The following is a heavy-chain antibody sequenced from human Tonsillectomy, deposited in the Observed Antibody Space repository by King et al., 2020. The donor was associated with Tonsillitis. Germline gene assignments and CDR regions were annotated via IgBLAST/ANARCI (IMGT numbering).Heavy chain of an antibody. Sequence: QLQLQESGPGLVKPSETLSLTCIVSGASISSSAYYWGWIRQPPGKGLEWIGSIYYSGSTYYNPSLKSRVSISVDTSKNQFSLNLSSVTAADTAVYYCASHYVARGIFDYWGQGTLVTVSS. CDR2: IYYSGST. CDR1: GASISSSAYY. J-gene: IGHJ4*02. V-gene: IGHV4-39*07. D-gene: IGHD3-16*01. CDR3: ASHYVARGIFDY.